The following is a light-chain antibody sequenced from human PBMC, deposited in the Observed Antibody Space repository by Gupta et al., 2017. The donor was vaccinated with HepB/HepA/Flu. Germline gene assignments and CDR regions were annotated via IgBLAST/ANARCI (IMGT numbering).Light chain of an antibody. CDR3: MQALQTPYT. CDR1: QSLLHSNGYTY. V-gene: IGKV2-28*01. J-gene: IGKJ2*01. Sequence: DMVMTRFLLSLPVTPGEPASTSCRSSQSLLHSNGYTYLDWYLQKPGQSPQLLIYLGSNRASGVPDRFSGSGSGTDFTLKISRVEAEDVGVYYCMQALQTPYTFGQGTKLEIK. CDR2: LGS.